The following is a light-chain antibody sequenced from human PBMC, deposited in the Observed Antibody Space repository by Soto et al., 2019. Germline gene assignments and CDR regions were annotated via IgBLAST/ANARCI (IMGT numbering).Light chain of an antibody. CDR3: KQYNSYSWT. CDR2: DAS. V-gene: IGKV1-5*01. CDR1: QGISSF. Sequence: DIHLTQSPSFLSASLGDRVTITCRASQGISSFLAWYQQKPGKAPNLLMYDASSLESGVPSRFSGSGSGTESTLTISSLQPDDFATYYCKQYNSYSWTFGKGTKVDIX. J-gene: IGKJ1*01.